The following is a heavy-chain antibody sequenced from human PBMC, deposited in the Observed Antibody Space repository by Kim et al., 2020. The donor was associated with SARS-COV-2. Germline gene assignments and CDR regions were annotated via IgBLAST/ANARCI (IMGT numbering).Heavy chain of an antibody. Sequence: KGRFTLSRDNAKNTLYLQMNSLSAEDTAVYYCARDRVPAANYYYYGMDVWGQGTTVTVSS. CDR3: ARDRVPAANYYYYGMDV. D-gene: IGHD2-2*01. J-gene: IGHJ6*02. V-gene: IGHV3-74*01.